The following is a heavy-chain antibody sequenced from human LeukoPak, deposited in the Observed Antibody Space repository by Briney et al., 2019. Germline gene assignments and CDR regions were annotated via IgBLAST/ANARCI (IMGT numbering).Heavy chain of an antibody. CDR3: ARPISSYYGSGSYTFDY. V-gene: IGHV1-46*01. D-gene: IGHD3-10*01. Sequence: ASVKVSCKASGYTFTSYYMHWVRQAPGQGLEWMGIINPSGGSTSYAQKFQGRVTMTRDTSTSTVYMELSSLRSEDTAVYYCARPISSYYGSGSYTFDYWGQGTLVTVSS. CDR1: GYTFTSYY. CDR2: INPSGGST. J-gene: IGHJ4*02.